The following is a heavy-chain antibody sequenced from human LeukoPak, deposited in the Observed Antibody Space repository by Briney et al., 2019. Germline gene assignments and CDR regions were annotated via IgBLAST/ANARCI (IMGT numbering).Heavy chain of an antibody. CDR2: ISYDGSNK. D-gene: IGHD5-18*01. J-gene: IGHJ3*02. V-gene: IGHV3-30*03. Sequence: PGRSLRLSCAASGFTFSSYGMHWVRQAPGKGLEWVAVISYDGSNKYYVDSVKGRFTISRDNSKNTLYLQMNSLRAEDTAVYYCAGDPDTADDAFDIWGQGTMVTVSS. CDR1: GFTFSSYG. CDR3: AGDPDTADDAFDI.